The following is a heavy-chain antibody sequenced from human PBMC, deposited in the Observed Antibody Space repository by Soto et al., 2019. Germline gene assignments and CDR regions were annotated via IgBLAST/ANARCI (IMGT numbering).Heavy chain of an antibody. Sequence: QVQLVQSGAEVKRPGSSVKVSCKASGDTFNFYSINWVRQAPGLGLEWMGRVNPIVSMSNYAQKFQGRVTMTADNTTSTAYMEIRTLTSEDTAIYYCASSYGSGYRAFDYWGQGALVTVSS. CDR2: VNPIVSMS. D-gene: IGHD3-10*01. V-gene: IGHV1-69*02. CDR3: ASSYGSGYRAFDY. CDR1: GDTFNFYS. J-gene: IGHJ4*02.